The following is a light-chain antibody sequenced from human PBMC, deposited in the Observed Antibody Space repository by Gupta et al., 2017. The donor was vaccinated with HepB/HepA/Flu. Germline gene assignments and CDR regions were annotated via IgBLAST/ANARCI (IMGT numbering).Light chain of an antibody. V-gene: IGKV3-11*01. Sequence: EIVLTQSPATLSLSPGERATLSCRASQSVSSYLAWYQQKPGQAPRLLIYDASNRATGIPARFSGSGSGTDFTLTISSLEPEDFAVYYCQQRSNWPPKYTFGQGTXLEIK. CDR2: DAS. CDR1: QSVSSY. CDR3: QQRSNWPPKYT. J-gene: IGKJ2*01.